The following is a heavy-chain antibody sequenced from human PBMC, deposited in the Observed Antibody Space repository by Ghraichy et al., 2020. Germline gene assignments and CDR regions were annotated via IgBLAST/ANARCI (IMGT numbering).Heavy chain of an antibody. J-gene: IGHJ6*02. CDR2: INPNSGGT. CDR3: ARDGNYDDSFYFHYGMDV. V-gene: IGHV1-2*02. D-gene: IGHD3-16*01. CDR1: GYTFNGYY. Sequence: ASVKVSCKASGYTFNGYYLHWVRQAPGQGLEWMGWINPNSGGTNYAQNFQARVTMTRDTSISTAYMELGRLKPDDTAVYYCARDGNYDDSFYFHYGMDVWGQGTMVTVSS.